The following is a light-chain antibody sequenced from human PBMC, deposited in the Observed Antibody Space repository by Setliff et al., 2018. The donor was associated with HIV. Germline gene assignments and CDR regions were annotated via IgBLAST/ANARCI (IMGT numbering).Light chain of an antibody. CDR2: DVS. CDR1: SSDVGGYNY. Sequence: QSVLTQPASVSGSPGQSIIISCTGTSSDVGGYNYVSWYQQHPGKAPKLMIYDVSKRPSGVSNRFSGSKSGNTASLTISGLQAEDEADYYCSSYTTISTLVFGTGTKVTVL. J-gene: IGLJ1*01. V-gene: IGLV2-14*03. CDR3: SSYTTISTLV.